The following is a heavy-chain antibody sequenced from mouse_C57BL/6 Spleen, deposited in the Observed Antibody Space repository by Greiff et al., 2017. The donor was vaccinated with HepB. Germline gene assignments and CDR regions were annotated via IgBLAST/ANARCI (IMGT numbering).Heavy chain of an antibody. J-gene: IGHJ4*01. CDR1: GYSITSGYY. D-gene: IGHD2-4*01. V-gene: IGHV3-6*01. CDR3: ARGGGIYYDPMDY. Sequence: EVKLMESGPGLVKPSQSLSLTCSVTGYSITSGYYWNWIRQFPGNKLEWMGYISYDGSNNYNPSLKNRISITRDTSKNQFFLKLNSVTTEDTATYYCARGGGIYYDPMDYWGQGTSVTVSS. CDR2: ISYDGSN.